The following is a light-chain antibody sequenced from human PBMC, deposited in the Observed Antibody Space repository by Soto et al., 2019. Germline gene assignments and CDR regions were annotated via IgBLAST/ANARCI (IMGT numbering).Light chain of an antibody. V-gene: IGLV2-14*01. J-gene: IGLJ1*01. CDR2: DVT. Sequence: QSVLTQPASVSGSPGQSITISCIGTSSDVGAFNYVSWYQHHPGKAPKLIIYDVTDRPSGVSNRFSDSKSGNTASLTISGLQAEDEADYYCSSYTTRNTEAFGTGTKVTVL. CDR3: SSYTTRNTEA. CDR1: SSDVGAFNY.